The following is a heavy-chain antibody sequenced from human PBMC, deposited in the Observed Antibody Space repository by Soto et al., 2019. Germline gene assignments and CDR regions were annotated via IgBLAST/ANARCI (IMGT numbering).Heavy chain of an antibody. CDR3: ARGLTIFGVVNGRFGYYYYGMDV. D-gene: IGHD3-3*01. CDR1: GDSISSYY. Sequence: SETLSLTCTVSGDSISSYYWSWIRQPPGKGLEWIGYIYYSGSTNYNPSLKSRVTISVDTSKNQFSLKLSSVTAADTAVYYCARGLTIFGVVNGRFGYYYYGMDVWGQGTTVTVSS. CDR2: IYYSGST. V-gene: IGHV4-59*01. J-gene: IGHJ6*02.